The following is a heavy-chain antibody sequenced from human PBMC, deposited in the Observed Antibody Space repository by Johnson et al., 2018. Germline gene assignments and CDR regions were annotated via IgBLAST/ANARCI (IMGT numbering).Heavy chain of an antibody. CDR1: GFTFSSYG. D-gene: IGHD2-21*02. V-gene: IGHV3-30*03. CDR2: ISYDGSNK. Sequence: QVQLVESGGGVVQPGKSLRLSCAASGFTFSSYGMHWVRQAPGQGLEWVAVISYDGSNKYYADSVKGRFTISRDNSKNTLYLQMNSLRAEDTAVYYCASCGGDCYGAEYFQHWGQGTLVTVSS. CDR3: ASCGGDCYGAEYFQH. J-gene: IGHJ1*01.